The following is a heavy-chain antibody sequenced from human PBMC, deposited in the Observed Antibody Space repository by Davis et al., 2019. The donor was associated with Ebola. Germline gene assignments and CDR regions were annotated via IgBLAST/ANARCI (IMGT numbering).Heavy chain of an antibody. CDR2: IYYTGST. J-gene: IGHJ4*02. D-gene: IGHD1-26*01. Sequence: GSLRLSCIVSGGSVSSGSYYWSWIRQPPGKGLEWIGYIYYTGSTNYNPSLKSRVTILVDTSKNQFSLKVSSVTAADTAVYYCARAGVGATFFDSWGQGTLVTVSS. CDR3: ARAGVGATFFDS. CDR1: GGSVSSGSYY. V-gene: IGHV4-61*01.